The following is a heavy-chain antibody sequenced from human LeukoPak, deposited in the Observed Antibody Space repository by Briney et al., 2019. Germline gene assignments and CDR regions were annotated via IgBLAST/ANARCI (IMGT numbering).Heavy chain of an antibody. CDR2: INPNSGGT. Sequence: ASVKVSCKASGYTFTGYYMHWVRQAPGQGLEWMGWINPNSGGTNYAQKFQGRVTMTRDTSISTAYMELSRLRSDDTAVYYCARDPRSGSGIFDYWGQGTLVTVSS. CDR3: ARDPRSGSGIFDY. D-gene: IGHD3-10*01. J-gene: IGHJ4*02. CDR1: GYTFTGYY. V-gene: IGHV1-2*02.